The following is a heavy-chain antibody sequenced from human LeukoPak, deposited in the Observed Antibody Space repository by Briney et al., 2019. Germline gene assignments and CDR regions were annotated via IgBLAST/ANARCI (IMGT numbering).Heavy chain of an antibody. D-gene: IGHD3-10*01. CDR1: GYIFTGYY. J-gene: IGHJ4*02. Sequence: GASVKVSCKASGYIFTGYYMHWVRQAPGQGLEWMGIINPSGGSTTYAQKFQGRVTMTRDTSTSTVYTELSSLRSEDTAVYYCSRDFYGSGSARNDYWGQGTLVTVSS. CDR2: INPSGGST. V-gene: IGHV1-46*01. CDR3: SRDFYGSGSARNDY.